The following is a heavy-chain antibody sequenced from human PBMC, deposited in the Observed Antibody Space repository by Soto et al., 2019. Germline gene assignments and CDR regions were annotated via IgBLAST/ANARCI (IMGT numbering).Heavy chain of an antibody. CDR2: IIPIFGTA. J-gene: IGHJ4*02. CDR1: GGTFSSYA. CDR3: ASGDDCSGGGCYWALGY. Sequence: GASVKVSCKASGGTFSSYAISWVRQAPGQGLEWMGGIIPIFGTANYAQKFQGRVTITADESTSTAYMELSSLRSEDTAVYYCASGDDCSGGGCYWALGYWGQGTLVTVPQ. V-gene: IGHV1-69*13. D-gene: IGHD2-15*01.